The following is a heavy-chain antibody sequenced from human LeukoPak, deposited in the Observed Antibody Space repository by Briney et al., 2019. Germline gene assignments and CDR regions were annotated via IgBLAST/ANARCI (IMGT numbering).Heavy chain of an antibody. V-gene: IGHV4-38-2*02. Sequence: KPSETLSLTCTVSGYSISSGYYWGWIRQPPGKGLAWIGTIYHSGSTYYNPSLKSRVTISVDTSKNQFSLKLSSVTAADTAVYYCARDQATRGDYYGSGSPAFFDYWGQGSLVTVSS. CDR2: IYHSGST. CDR3: ARDQATRGDYYGSGSPAFFDY. J-gene: IGHJ4*02. CDR1: GYSISSGYY. D-gene: IGHD3-10*01.